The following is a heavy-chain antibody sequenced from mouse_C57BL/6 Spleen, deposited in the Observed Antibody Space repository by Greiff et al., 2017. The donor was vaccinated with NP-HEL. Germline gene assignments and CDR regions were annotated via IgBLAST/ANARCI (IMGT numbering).Heavy chain of an antibody. V-gene: IGHV1-18*01. Sequence: EVQLQQSGPELVKPGASVKIPCKASGYTFTDYNMDWVKQSHGKSLEWIGDINPNNGGTIYNQKFKGKATLTVDKSSSTAYMEPRSLTSEDTAVYYCARLGEYDLDYWGQGTTLTVAS. CDR2: INPNNGGT. J-gene: IGHJ2*01. CDR3: ARLGEYDLDY. D-gene: IGHD4-1*01. CDR1: GYTFTDYN.